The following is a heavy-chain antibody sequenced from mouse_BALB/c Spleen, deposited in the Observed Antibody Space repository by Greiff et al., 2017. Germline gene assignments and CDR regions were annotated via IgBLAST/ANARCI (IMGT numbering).Heavy chain of an antibody. CDR3: ARTVRDYYAMDY. CDR1: GYTFTSYY. CDR2: IYPGDGST. D-gene: IGHD3-3*01. J-gene: IGHJ4*01. Sequence: QVQLKQSGPELVKPGASVKMSCKASGYTFTSYYIHWVKQRPGQGLEWIGWIYPGDGSTKYNEKFKGKTTLTADKSSSTAYMLLSSLTSEDSAIYFCARTVRDYYAMDYWGQGTSVTVSS. V-gene: IGHV1S56*01.